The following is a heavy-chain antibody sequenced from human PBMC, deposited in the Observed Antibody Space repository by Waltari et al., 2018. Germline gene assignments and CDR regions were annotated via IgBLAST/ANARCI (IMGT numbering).Heavy chain of an antibody. J-gene: IGHJ6*03. Sequence: QVQLVESGGGVVQPGGSLRLSCAASGFTFSSYGMHWVRQAPGTGLEWVAFIRYDGSNKYYADSVKGRFTISRDNSKNTLYLQMNSLRAEDTAVYYCAKDRVQLERRIYYYYMDVWGKGTTVTVSS. CDR3: AKDRVQLERRIYYYYMDV. V-gene: IGHV3-30*02. CDR2: IRYDGSNK. D-gene: IGHD1-1*01. CDR1: GFTFSSYG.